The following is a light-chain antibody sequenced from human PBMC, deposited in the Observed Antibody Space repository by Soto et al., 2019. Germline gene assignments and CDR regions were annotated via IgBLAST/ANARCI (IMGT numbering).Light chain of an antibody. V-gene: IGKV1-5*03. Sequence: DIQMTQSPSTLCGSVGDRVTVTCRASQTISSWLAWYQQKPGEAPKLLIYKASTLKSGVPSRFSGSGAGTEFTLTISSLQPDDFATYYCQQLNSFPITFGQGTRLEIK. CDR2: KAS. CDR1: QTISSW. CDR3: QQLNSFPIT. J-gene: IGKJ5*01.